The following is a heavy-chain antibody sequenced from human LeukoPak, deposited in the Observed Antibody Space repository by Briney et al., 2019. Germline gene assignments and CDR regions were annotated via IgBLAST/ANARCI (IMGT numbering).Heavy chain of an antibody. Sequence: SETLSRTCTVSGGSITSRTYYWGWVRQPPGKGLEWIGSSSTSGNTYYNPFLKSRATISADTAKNQFSLKLTFVTAADTAVYYCHYGLDVWGHGTTVIVSS. CDR3: HYGLDV. CDR2: SSTSGNT. J-gene: IGHJ6*02. CDR1: GGSITSRTYY. V-gene: IGHV4-39*01.